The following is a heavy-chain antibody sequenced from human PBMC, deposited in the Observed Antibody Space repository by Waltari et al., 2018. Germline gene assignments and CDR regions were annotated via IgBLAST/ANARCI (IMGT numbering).Heavy chain of an antibody. CDR1: GFTVSSNY. Sequence: EVQLVESGGGLIQPGGSLRLSCAASGFTVSSNYMSWVRQAPGKGLEWVSFIDSGGSTYYADSVKGRFTISRDNSKNTLYLQMDSLRAEDTAVYYCARGRAAAGSYYFDYWGQGTLVTVSS. CDR3: ARGRAAAGSYYFDY. J-gene: IGHJ4*02. D-gene: IGHD6-13*01. CDR2: IDSGGST. V-gene: IGHV3-53*01.